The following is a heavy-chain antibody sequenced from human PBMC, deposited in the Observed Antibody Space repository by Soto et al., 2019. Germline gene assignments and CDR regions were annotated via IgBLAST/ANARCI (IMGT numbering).Heavy chain of an antibody. D-gene: IGHD3-10*01. V-gene: IGHV5-51*01. J-gene: IGHJ6*02. CDR1: GYSFTSYW. Sequence: GESLKISCKGSGYSFTSYWIGWVRQMPGKGLEWMGIIYPGDSDTRYSPSFQGQVTISADKSISTAYLQWSSLKASDTAMYYCARQPRTLYGSGTYRRLYYYGMDVWGQGTTVTVSS. CDR3: ARQPRTLYGSGTYRRLYYYGMDV. CDR2: IYPGDSDT.